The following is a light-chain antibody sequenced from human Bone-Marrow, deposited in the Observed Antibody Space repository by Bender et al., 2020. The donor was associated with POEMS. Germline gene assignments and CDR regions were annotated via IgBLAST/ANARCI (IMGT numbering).Light chain of an antibody. CDR3: QAWDRRTGV. Sequence: SYELTQSPSVSVSPGQTATITCSGDKLGDKYASWYQQRPGQSPVLVIYQDDKRPSGIPERFSGSNSGNTATLTISGTQAMDEADYYCQAWDRRTGVFGTGTKVTVL. V-gene: IGLV3-1*01. J-gene: IGLJ1*01. CDR2: QDD. CDR1: KLGDKY.